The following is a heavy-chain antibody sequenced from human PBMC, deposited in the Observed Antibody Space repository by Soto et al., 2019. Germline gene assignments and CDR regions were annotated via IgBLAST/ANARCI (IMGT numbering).Heavy chain of an antibody. V-gene: IGHV4-59*08. D-gene: IGHD7-27*01. CDR2: IYYSGTT. CDR3: ARLGNHSFMAV. J-gene: IGHJ6*03. Sequence: SETLSLTCSVSGGSISGLYWSWVRQPPGRGLEWIGWIYYSGTTNYNPSLKSRVTISVDTSKNQFSLKLSSVTAADTAIYYCARLGNHSFMAVWGKGTTVPVSS. CDR1: GGSISGLY.